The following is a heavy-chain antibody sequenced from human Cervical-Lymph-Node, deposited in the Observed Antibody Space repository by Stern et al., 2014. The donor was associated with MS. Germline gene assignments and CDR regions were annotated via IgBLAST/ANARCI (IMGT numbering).Heavy chain of an antibody. Sequence: QVQLVQSGAEVTKPGASVKVSCTASGYTFTSHGISWVRQAPGQGLEWMGWISDHNGDTNYAQKLLDRITLTTDTSTSTAYMELRSLRSDDTAVYYCARDRPGYYDTSGYYPFVYWGQGTLVTVSS. CDR1: GYTFTSHG. D-gene: IGHD3-22*01. V-gene: IGHV1-18*01. CDR2: ISDHNGDT. J-gene: IGHJ4*02. CDR3: ARDRPGYYDTSGYYPFVY.